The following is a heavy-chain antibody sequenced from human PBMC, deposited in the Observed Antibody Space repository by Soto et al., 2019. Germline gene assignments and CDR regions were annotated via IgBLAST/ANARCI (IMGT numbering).Heavy chain of an antibody. CDR1: GYTFTSYY. Sequence: ASVKVSCKASGYTFTSYYMHWVRQAPGQGLEWMGIINPSGGSTSYAQKFQGRVTMTRDTSTSTVYMELSSLRSEDTAVYYCARNTYYYDSSGYRGNWFAPWGQGTLVTVSS. CDR2: INPSGGST. CDR3: ARNTYYYDSSGYRGNWFAP. V-gene: IGHV1-46*01. J-gene: IGHJ5*02. D-gene: IGHD3-22*01.